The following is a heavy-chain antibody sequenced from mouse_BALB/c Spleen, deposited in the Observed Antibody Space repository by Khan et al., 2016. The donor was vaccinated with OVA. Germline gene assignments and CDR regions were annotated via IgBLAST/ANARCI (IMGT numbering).Heavy chain of an antibody. J-gene: IGHJ3*01. Sequence: EVELVESGGGLVQPGGSRKLSCAASGFTFSDYGMAWVRQAPGKGPEWVAFISDLAYTIYYADTVTGRFTISRENAKTTLYLDMSSLRSEDTGIYYWARGGGTAPFAYWGRGTLVTVAA. V-gene: IGHV5-15*02. D-gene: IGHD1-2*01. CDR2: ISDLAYTI. CDR3: ARGGGTAPFAY. CDR1: GFTFSDYG.